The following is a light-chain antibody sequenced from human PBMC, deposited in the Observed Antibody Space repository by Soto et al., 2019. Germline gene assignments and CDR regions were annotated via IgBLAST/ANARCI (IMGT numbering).Light chain of an antibody. CDR2: GAS. CDR3: QQYSDWQPWT. Sequence: EVVMTQSPATLSVSPGERATLSCRASQAVNSYLAWYQQKPGQAPRLLIYGASTRASDVPARFSGSGSETDFTLTISSLQSEDFAVYYCQQYSDWQPWTFGPGTRVEIK. CDR1: QAVNSY. J-gene: IGKJ1*01. V-gene: IGKV3-15*01.